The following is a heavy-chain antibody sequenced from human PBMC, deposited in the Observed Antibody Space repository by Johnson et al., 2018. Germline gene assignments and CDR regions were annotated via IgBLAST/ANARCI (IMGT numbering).Heavy chain of an antibody. Sequence: VQLVQSGGGLVQPGRSLRLSCAASGFTFDDYAMQWVRQAPGKGLEWVSGISWNSGSIGYADSVKGRFTISRDNAKNSLFLQMNRLRAEDTALYYCEKGIRAGGGWGKGTTVTVSS. CDR2: ISWNSGSI. CDR1: GFTFDDYA. D-gene: IGHD3-10*01. J-gene: IGHJ6*01. CDR3: EKGIRAGGG. V-gene: IGHV3-9*01.